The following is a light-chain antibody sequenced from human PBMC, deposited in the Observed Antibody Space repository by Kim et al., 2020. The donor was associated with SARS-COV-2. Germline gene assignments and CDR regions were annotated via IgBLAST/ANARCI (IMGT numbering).Light chain of an antibody. CDR1: SSDVGGYNY. CDR3: CSFAGSYSFV. J-gene: IGLJ1*01. V-gene: IGLV2-11*01. Sequence: QSALTQPRSVSGSPGQSVTISCTGTSSDVGGYNYVSWYQQHPGKAPRVMIYDVTKRPSGVPDRFSGSKSGNTASLAISGLQTEDEAEYFCCSFAGSYSFVFGTGTKVTVL. CDR2: DVT.